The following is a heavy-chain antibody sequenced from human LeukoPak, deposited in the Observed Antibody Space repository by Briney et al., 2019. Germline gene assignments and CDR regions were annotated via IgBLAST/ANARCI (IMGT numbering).Heavy chain of an antibody. Sequence: GGSLRLSCAASGFTFSSYWMLWVRQAPGKGLVWVSRINSDGSSTSYADSVKGRFTISRDNAKNTLYLQMNSLRAEDTALYYCARGVDSSGYWYYFDYWGQGTLVTVSS. J-gene: IGHJ4*02. CDR3: ARGVDSSGYWYYFDY. CDR1: GFTFSSYW. V-gene: IGHV3-74*01. D-gene: IGHD3-22*01. CDR2: INSDGSST.